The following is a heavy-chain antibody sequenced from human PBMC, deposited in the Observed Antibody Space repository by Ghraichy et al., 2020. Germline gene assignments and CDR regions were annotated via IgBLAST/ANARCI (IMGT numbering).Heavy chain of an antibody. D-gene: IGHD5-12*01. J-gene: IGHJ3*02. V-gene: IGHV3-7*03. CDR1: GFTLSNHY. Sequence: GGSLRLSCVASGFTLSNHYITWVRQTPGRGLEWVANIRQDGREKYYVGSVKGRFTISRDNAKNSVYLQMNSLRADDTAVYYCARESVVASRDDAFDIWGQGTMVTVSS. CDR2: IRQDGREK. CDR3: ARESVVASRDDAFDI.